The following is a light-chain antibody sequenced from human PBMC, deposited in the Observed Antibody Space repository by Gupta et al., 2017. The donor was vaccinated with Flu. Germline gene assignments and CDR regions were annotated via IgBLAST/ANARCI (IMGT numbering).Light chain of an antibody. J-gene: IGKJ1*01. Sequence: DVVMTQSPLSLPVALGQPASISCRSSQSLVYSDGNIYLHWFQQRPGQSPRRLIYQVSHRESGVPDRFSGSGSGTDFTLKISRVEAEDGGVYYCMQGSRWPWAFGQGTKVEI. CDR3: MQGSRWPWA. CDR2: QVS. V-gene: IGKV2-30*01. CDR1: QSLVYSDGNIY.